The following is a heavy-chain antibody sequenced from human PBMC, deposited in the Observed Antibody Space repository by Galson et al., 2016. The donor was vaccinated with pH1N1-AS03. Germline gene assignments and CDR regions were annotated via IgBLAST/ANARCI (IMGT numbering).Heavy chain of an antibody. CDR3: TTDDYGDYRGTGAGTNDAFDM. D-gene: IGHD4-17*01. J-gene: IGHJ3*02. Sequence: SLRLSCAASGITFSNAWMSWVRQAPGKGLEWVGLIKNRGNGRTTDYAAPVKGRFTISRDDSKNTLYLQMNSLKTEDTAVYYCTTDDYGDYRGTGAGTNDAFDMWGQGTMVTVSS. CDR2: IKNRGNGRTT. V-gene: IGHV3-15*01. CDR1: GITFSNAW.